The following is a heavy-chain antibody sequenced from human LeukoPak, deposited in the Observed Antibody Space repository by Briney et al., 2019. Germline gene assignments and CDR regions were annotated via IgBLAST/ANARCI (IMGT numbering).Heavy chain of an antibody. J-gene: IGHJ3*02. Sequence: GGPLRLSCTASGFTFGDYAMSWFRQAPGKGLEWVGFIRSKAYGGTTEYAASVKGRFTISRDDSKSIAYLQMNSLKTEDTAVYYCTRREVYDSSGYYYIDAFDIWGQGTMVTVSS. CDR3: TRREVYDSSGYYYIDAFDI. CDR2: IRSKAYGGTT. V-gene: IGHV3-49*03. D-gene: IGHD3-22*01. CDR1: GFTFGDYA.